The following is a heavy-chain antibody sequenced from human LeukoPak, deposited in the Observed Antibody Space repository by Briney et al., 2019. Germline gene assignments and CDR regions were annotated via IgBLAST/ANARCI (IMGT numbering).Heavy chain of an antibody. CDR1: GYTFTVYY. CDR3: ARGFSSGSYYPHNWFDP. Sequence: ASVTVSFTASGYTFTVYYMHWVRQAPGQGLEWMGWINPNSGGTNYAQEFQGRVTMTRDTSISTAYMELSSLRSDDTAVYYCARGFSSGSYYPHNWFDPWGQGTLVTVSS. V-gene: IGHV1-2*02. CDR2: INPNSGGT. D-gene: IGHD3-10*01. J-gene: IGHJ5*02.